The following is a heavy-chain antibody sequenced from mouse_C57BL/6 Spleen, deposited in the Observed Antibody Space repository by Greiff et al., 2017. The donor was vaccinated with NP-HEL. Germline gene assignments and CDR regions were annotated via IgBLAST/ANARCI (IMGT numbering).Heavy chain of an antibody. J-gene: IGHJ3*01. CDR3: ARGHYYGSIQAWFAY. Sequence: QVQLQQPGAELVKPGASVKMSCKASGYTFTSYWITWVKQRPGQGLEWIGDIYPGSGSTNYNEKFKSKATLTVDTSSSTAYMQLSSLTSEDSAVYYCARGHYYGSIQAWFAYWGQGTLVTVSA. D-gene: IGHD1-1*01. CDR2: IYPGSGST. CDR1: GYTFTSYW. V-gene: IGHV1-55*01.